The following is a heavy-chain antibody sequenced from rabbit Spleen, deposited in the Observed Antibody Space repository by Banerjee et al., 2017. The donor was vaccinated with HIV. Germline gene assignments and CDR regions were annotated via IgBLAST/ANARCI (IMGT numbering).Heavy chain of an antibody. CDR2: IDTGDGDT. J-gene: IGHJ2*01. CDR1: GFSFSGILY. Sequence: QQQLEESGGGLVKPGGTLTLTCTASGFSFSGILYMCWVRQAPGKGLEWIACIDTGDGDTYFANWAKGRFTISKTSSTTVTLQRTSLTAADTATYFCARNYVNAFDPWGPGTLVTVS. CDR3: ARNYVNAFDP. D-gene: IGHD1-1*01. V-gene: IGHV1S45*01.